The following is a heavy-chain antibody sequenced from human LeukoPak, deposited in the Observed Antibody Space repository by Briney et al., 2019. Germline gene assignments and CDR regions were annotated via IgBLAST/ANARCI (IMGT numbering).Heavy chain of an antibody. Sequence: PGGSLRLSCEASGFTFSSYAMHWVRQAPGKGLEWVAVISYDGSNKYYADSVKGRFTISRDNSKNTLYLQMNSLRAEDTAVYYCARGLAYCGGDCYSDAFDIWGQGTMVTVSS. CDR3: ARGLAYCGGDCYSDAFDI. J-gene: IGHJ3*02. D-gene: IGHD2-21*02. CDR1: GFTFSSYA. V-gene: IGHV3-30-3*01. CDR2: ISYDGSNK.